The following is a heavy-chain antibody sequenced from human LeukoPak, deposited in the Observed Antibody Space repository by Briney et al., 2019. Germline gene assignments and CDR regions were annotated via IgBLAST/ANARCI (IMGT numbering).Heavy chain of an antibody. CDR2: ISCSGGST. Sequence: GGSLRLSCAASGFTFSSYAMSWVRQAPGKGLEWVSAISCSGGSTYYADSVKGRFTISRDNSKNTLYLQMNSLRAEDTAVYYCAKGGYYDSSGYSYWGQGTLVTVSS. V-gene: IGHV3-23*01. CDR3: AKGGYYDSSGYSY. J-gene: IGHJ4*02. D-gene: IGHD3-22*01. CDR1: GFTFSSYA.